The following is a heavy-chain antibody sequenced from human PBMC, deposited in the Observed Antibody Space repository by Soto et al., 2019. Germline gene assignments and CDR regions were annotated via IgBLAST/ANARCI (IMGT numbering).Heavy chain of an antibody. CDR2: INPSGGST. CDR1: GYTFTSYY. CDR3: ARGGAAAALGSYYYYYMDV. V-gene: IGHV1-46*01. J-gene: IGHJ6*03. D-gene: IGHD6-13*01. Sequence: ASVKVSCKASGYTFTSYYMHWVRQAPGQGLEWMGIINPSGGSTSYAQKFQGRVTMTRDTSTSTVYMELSSLRSDDTAVYYCARGGAAAALGSYYYYYMDVWGKGITVTVPS.